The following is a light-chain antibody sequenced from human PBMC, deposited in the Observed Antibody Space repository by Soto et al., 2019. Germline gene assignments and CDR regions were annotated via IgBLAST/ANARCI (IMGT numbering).Light chain of an antibody. CDR3: QQYNRYPIT. CDR2: DAS. Sequence: GDRVTITCRASQSISSFLAWYQQKPGKAPNLLIYDASSLASGVPSRFSGSGSGTEFTLTISSLQPDDFATYYCQQYNRYPITFGQGTRLEIK. V-gene: IGKV1-5*01. J-gene: IGKJ5*01. CDR1: QSISSF.